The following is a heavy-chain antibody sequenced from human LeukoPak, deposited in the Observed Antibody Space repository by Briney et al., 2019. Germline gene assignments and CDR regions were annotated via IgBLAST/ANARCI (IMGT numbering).Heavy chain of an antibody. J-gene: IGHJ6*03. Sequence: ASVKVSCKASGYTFTSYYMHWVRQAPGQGLEWMGIINPSGGSTSYAQKFQGRVTMTRDMSTSTVYMELSSLKSEDTAVYYCARANRAHEHGMGYYYYYYMDVWGKGTTVTVSS. CDR3: ARANRAHEHGMGYYYYYYMDV. CDR2: INPSGGST. V-gene: IGHV1-46*01. CDR1: GYTFTSYY. D-gene: IGHD1-1*01.